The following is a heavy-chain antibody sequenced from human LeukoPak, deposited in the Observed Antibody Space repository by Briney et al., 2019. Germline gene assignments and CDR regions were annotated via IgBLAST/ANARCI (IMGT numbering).Heavy chain of an antibody. D-gene: IGHD6-13*01. CDR3: ARDQIGVAAAAY. CDR2: INAGNGNT. V-gene: IGHV1-3*01. J-gene: IGHJ4*02. CDR1: GYTFTSYY. Sequence: VASVKVSCKASGYTFTSYYMHWVRQAPGQRLEWMGWINAGNGNTKYSQKFQGRVTITRDTSASTAYMELSSLRSEDTAGYYCARDQIGVAAAAYWGQGTLVTVSS.